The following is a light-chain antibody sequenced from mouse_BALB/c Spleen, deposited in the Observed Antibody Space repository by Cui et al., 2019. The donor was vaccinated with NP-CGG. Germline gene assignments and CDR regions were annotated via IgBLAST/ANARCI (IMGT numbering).Light chain of an antibody. J-gene: IGLJ1*01. V-gene: IGLV1*01. CDR1: TGAGTTSNY. Sequence: QAVVTQESALTTSPGETVTLTCRSSTGAGTTSNYANWVQEKQDHFFTGLIGGTNNRAPGVPARFSGSLIGDKAALTITGAQTEDEAIYFCALWYSNHWVFGGGTKLTVL. CDR2: GTN. CDR3: ALWYSNHWV.